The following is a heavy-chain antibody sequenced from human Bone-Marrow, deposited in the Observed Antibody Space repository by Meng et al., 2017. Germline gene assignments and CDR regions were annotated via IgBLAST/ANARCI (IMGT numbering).Heavy chain of an antibody. J-gene: IGHJ5*02. Sequence: QGQLQEPGPGLVKPSQTLSLTCTVSGCSISSGGYYWSWIRQHPGKGLEWIGYIYYSGTTYYNPSLSSLVTISVDTSKNQFSLNLSSVTAADTAVYYCARDIRQGGNIWFDPWGQGTLVTVSS. CDR1: GCSISSGGYY. CDR2: IYYSGTT. CDR3: ARDIRQGGNIWFDP. D-gene: IGHD3-16*01. V-gene: IGHV4-31*01.